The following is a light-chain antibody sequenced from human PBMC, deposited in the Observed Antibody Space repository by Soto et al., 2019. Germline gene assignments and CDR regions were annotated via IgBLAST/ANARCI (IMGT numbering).Light chain of an antibody. J-gene: IGKJ1*01. V-gene: IGKV1-6*01. Sequence: AIQMTQSPSSLSASVGDRVTITCRASQGIRNDLAWYQQKPGTAPNLLIYAASSLQSGVPSRFSGSGSGTDFTLTISSLQPEDSATYYCLQDYNYPRTFGQGTKVEIK. CDR2: AAS. CDR3: LQDYNYPRT. CDR1: QGIRND.